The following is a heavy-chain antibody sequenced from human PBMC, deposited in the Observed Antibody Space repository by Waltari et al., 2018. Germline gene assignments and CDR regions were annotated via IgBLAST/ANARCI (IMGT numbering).Heavy chain of an antibody. V-gene: IGHV4-34*01. J-gene: IGHJ4*02. Sequence: QVQLQQWGAGLLKPSETLSLTCAVYGGSFSGYYWSWSRQPPGKGLEWIGEINHSGSTNYNPSLKSRVTISVDTSKNQFSLKLSSVTAADTAVYYCARGVSSGRGYWGQGTLVTVSS. D-gene: IGHD6-19*01. CDR1: GGSFSGYY. CDR3: ARGVSSGRGY. CDR2: INHSGST.